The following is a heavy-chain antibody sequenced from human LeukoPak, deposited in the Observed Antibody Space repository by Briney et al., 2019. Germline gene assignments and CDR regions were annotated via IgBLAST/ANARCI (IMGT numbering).Heavy chain of an antibody. V-gene: IGHV4-39*01. J-gene: IGHJ3*02. CDR2: IYYSGST. Sequence: SETLSLTCTVSGGSISSNKYYWGWIRQPPGKGLEWIGSIYYSGSTYYNPTLKSRVTIFVDTSKNQFSLKLSSVTAADTAVYYCATPYSGGYQGLDIWGQGTMVTVSS. CDR1: GGSISSNKYY. CDR3: ATPYSGGYQGLDI. D-gene: IGHD1-26*01.